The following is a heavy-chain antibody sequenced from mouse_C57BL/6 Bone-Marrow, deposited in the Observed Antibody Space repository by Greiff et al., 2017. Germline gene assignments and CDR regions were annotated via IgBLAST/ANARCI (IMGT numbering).Heavy chain of an antibody. J-gene: IGHJ2*01. V-gene: IGHV1-82*01. Sequence: QVQLQQSGPELVKPGASVKISCKASGYAFSSSWMNWVKQRPGKGLEWIGRIYPGDGDTNYNGKFKGKATLTADKSSSTAYMQLSSLTSEDSAVYFRARWSTTVVALYYFDYWGQGTTLTVSS. D-gene: IGHD1-1*01. CDR1: GYAFSSSW. CDR3: ARWSTTVVALYYFDY. CDR2: IYPGDGDT.